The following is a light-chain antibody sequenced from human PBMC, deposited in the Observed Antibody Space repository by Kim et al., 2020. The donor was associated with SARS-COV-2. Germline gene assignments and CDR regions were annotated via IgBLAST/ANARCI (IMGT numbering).Light chain of an antibody. CDR3: YSYAGSSNHWV. J-gene: IGLJ3*02. Sequence: QSITISCTGTSSDVGSYYLVSWYQQHPGKAPKLIIYEVTQRPSGVSSRFSGSKSGNTASLTISGLQAEDEADYYCYSYAGSSNHWVFGGGTQLTVL. V-gene: IGLV2-23*02. CDR1: SSDVGSYYL. CDR2: EVT.